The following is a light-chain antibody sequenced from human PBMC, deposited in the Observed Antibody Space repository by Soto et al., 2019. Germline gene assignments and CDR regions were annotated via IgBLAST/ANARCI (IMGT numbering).Light chain of an antibody. Sequence: EFVLTQSPGTLSLSPGETATLSCRASESIINDYSAWYQQRPGQPPRLLIYATSKRAPGIPDRFSGSGSGTDFTLTISRLEPEDFAVEYCQQYGRSPLFGQGTRLEIK. CDR3: QQYGRSPL. J-gene: IGKJ5*01. V-gene: IGKV3-20*01. CDR1: ESIINDY. CDR2: ATS.